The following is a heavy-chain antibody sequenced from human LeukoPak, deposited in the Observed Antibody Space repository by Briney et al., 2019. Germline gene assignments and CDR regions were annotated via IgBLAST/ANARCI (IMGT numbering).Heavy chain of an antibody. CDR2: MNPNSGNT. V-gene: IGHV1-8*01. J-gene: IGHJ6*03. Sequence: ASVKVSCKASGYTFTSYDINWVRQATGQGLEWMGWMNPNSGNTGYAQKFQGRVTMTRNTSISTAYMELSSLRSEDTAVYCCARDPLYYDYVWGSRKYYYYYYMDVWGKGTTVTVSS. CDR3: ARDPLYYDYVWGSRKYYYYYYMDV. CDR1: GYTFTSYD. D-gene: IGHD3-16*01.